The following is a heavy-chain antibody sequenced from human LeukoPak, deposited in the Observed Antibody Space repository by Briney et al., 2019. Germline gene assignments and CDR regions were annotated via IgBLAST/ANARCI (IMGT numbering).Heavy chain of an antibody. J-gene: IGHJ5*02. D-gene: IGHD3-22*01. Sequence: GGSLRLSCAASGFTFSSYWMSWVRQAPGKGLEWVANIKQDGSEKYYVDSVKGRFTISRDNAKNSLYLQMNSLRAEDTAVYYCARVGGSGYYYSLFWFDPWGQGTPVTVSS. CDR2: IKQDGSEK. CDR3: ARVGGSGYYYSLFWFDP. V-gene: IGHV3-7*03. CDR1: GFTFSSYW.